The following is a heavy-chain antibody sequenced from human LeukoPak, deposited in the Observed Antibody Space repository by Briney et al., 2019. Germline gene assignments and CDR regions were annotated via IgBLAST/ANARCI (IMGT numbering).Heavy chain of an antibody. Sequence: GGSLRLSCAASGFTFSSYGMHWVRQAPGKGLEWVAFIRYDGSNKYYADSVKGRFTISRDNSKNTLYLQMNSLRAEDTAVYYCARNPGPRLWSPENTAEYFQHWGQGTLVTVSS. V-gene: IGHV3-30*02. CDR1: GFTFSSYG. CDR2: IRYDGSNK. D-gene: IGHD5-18*01. CDR3: ARNPGPRLWSPENTAEYFQH. J-gene: IGHJ1*01.